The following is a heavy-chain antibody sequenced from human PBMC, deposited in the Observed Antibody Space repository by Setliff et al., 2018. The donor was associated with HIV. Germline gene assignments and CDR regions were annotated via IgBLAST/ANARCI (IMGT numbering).Heavy chain of an antibody. J-gene: IGHJ4*02. Sequence: PGGSLRLSCAASGFTFSSYGMHWVRQAPGKGLEWVAFIRYDGSNKYYADSVKGRFTISRDSSKNTLYLQMNSLRAEDTAVYYCAKSQGYYDSSGYYVLSDWGQGTLVTVSS. CDR1: GFTFSSYG. D-gene: IGHD3-22*01. V-gene: IGHV3-30*02. CDR2: IRYDGSNK. CDR3: AKSQGYYDSSGYYVLSD.